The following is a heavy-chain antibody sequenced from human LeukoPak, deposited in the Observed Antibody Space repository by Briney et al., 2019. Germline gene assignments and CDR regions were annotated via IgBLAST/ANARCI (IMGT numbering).Heavy chain of an antibody. CDR3: ARLGTRYCSTSSCHSQFDY. D-gene: IGHD2-2*01. CDR2: INWNGGNT. J-gene: IGHJ4*02. CDR1: GFTFDDYG. V-gene: IGHV3-20*04. Sequence: PGGSLRLSCAASGFTFDDYGMSWVRQAPGKGLEWVSGINWNGGNTGYADSLKGRFTISRDNAKNSLYLLMNSLRAEDTALYYCARLGTRYCSTSSCHSQFDYWGQGTLVTVSS.